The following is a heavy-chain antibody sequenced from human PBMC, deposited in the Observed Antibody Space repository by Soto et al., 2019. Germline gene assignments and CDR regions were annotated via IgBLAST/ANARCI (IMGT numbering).Heavy chain of an antibody. J-gene: IGHJ6*03. CDR2: ITTSGGNT. Sequence: EVQLLESGGGLVQPGGSLRLSCAASGFTFSTYAMSWVRQAPGKGLEWVSTITTSGGNTYYADSVQGRFTISSDNSKNTLYLQMNSLRAEDTAVYYCAGRYCTNGVCYTNYYYYIDVWGKGTTVTVSS. D-gene: IGHD2-8*01. CDR1: GFTFSTYA. CDR3: AGRYCTNGVCYTNYYYYIDV. V-gene: IGHV3-23*01.